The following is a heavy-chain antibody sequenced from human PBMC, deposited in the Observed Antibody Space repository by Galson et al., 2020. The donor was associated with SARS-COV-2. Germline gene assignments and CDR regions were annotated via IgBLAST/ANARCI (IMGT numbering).Heavy chain of an antibody. CDR1: GFSLRTSGVC. V-gene: IGHV2-70*11. CDR3: GRMTVAGVGFDD. J-gene: IGHJ4*02. Sequence: ESGPTLVKPTQTLTLTCTFSGFSLRTSGVCVRWIRQPPGKALEWLARIDWDDDKYYSTPLKTRLTISKDTSKNQVVLTMTNMDPVDTATYYWGRMTVAGVGFDDGGQGTLVTVTS. CDR2: IDWDDDK. D-gene: IGHD6-19*01.